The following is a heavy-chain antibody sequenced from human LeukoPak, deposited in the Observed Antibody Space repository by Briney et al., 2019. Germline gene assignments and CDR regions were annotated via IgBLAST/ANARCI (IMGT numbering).Heavy chain of an antibody. J-gene: IGHJ4*02. Sequence: KPSETKSLTCTVSGGSISSSSYYWSWIRQPPGKGLEWIGSIYYSGSTYYNPSLKSRVTISVDTSKNQFSLKLSSVTAADTAVYYCARISRDTAMPPVGYWGQGTLVTVSS. CDR2: IYYSGST. V-gene: IGHV4-39*01. D-gene: IGHD5-18*01. CDR3: ARISRDTAMPPVGY. CDR1: GGSISSSSYY.